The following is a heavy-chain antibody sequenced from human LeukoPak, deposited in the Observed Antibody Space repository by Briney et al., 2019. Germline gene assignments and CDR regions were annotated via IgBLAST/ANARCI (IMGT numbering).Heavy chain of an antibody. J-gene: IGHJ4*02. Sequence: SETLSLTCTVSGGSISSSSYYWGWIRQPPGKGLEWIGSIYYSGSTYYNPSLKSRVTISVDTSKNQFSLKLSSVTAADTAVYYCARLPNCGGDCYKYYFDYWGQGTLVTVSS. D-gene: IGHD2-21*01. V-gene: IGHV4-39*01. CDR3: ARLPNCGGDCYKYYFDY. CDR2: IYYSGST. CDR1: GGSISSSSYY.